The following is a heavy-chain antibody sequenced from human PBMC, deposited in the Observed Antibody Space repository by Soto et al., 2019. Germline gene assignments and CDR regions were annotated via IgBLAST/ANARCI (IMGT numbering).Heavy chain of an antibody. Sequence: SVKVSCKASGGTFSSYAISRVRQAPGQGLEWMGGIIPIFGTANYAQKFQGRVTITADKSTSTAYMELSSLRSEDTAVYYCAREFVGRATSYYGMDVWGQGTTVTVSS. CDR3: AREFVGRATSYYGMDV. CDR1: GGTFSSYA. CDR2: IIPIFGTA. J-gene: IGHJ6*02. V-gene: IGHV1-69*06. D-gene: IGHD1-26*01.